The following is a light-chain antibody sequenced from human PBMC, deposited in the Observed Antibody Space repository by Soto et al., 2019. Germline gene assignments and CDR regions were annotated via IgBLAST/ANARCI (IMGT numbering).Light chain of an antibody. Sequence: DIQMTQSPLSLSASVGDRVSITCRASQSVNTNLHWFQQKPGKAPKLLIYATSNLHSGIPSRFSGSGSGTDFAPTISSQQPEDFAAYYCQQTYNAPHTFGQGTRVEIK. J-gene: IGKJ2*01. CDR2: ATS. V-gene: IGKV1-39*01. CDR3: QQTYNAPHT. CDR1: QSVNTN.